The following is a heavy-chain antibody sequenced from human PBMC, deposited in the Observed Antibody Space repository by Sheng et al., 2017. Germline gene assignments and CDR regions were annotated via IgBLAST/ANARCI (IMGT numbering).Heavy chain of an antibody. CDR1: GFTFSSYE. CDR2: ISSSGSTI. D-gene: IGHD2-2*01. J-gene: IGHJ3*02. V-gene: IGHV3-48*03. CDR3: ARVLQSPIIVVVPAAMRGDDAFDI. Sequence: PGGSLRLSCAASGFTFSSYEMNWVRQAPGKGLEWVSYISSSGSTIYYADSVKGRFTISRDNAKNSLYLQMNSLRAEDTAVYYCARVLQSPIIVVVPAAMRGDDAFDIWGQGTMVTVSS.